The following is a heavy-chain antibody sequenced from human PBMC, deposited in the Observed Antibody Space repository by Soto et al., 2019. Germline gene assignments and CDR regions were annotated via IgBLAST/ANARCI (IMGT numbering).Heavy chain of an antibody. CDR1: GFTFSSYD. V-gene: IGHV3-13*01. CDR2: VGTTGDT. Sequence: EVQLVASGGGLVQPGGSLRLSCAASGFTFSSYDMHWVRQPTGKGLEWVSGVGTTGDTYYPGSVKGRFTISRENAKNSLYLQMNSLRAGDTAVDYCTRGVDDGSRPVFDIWGQGTVVTVSS. CDR3: TRGVDDGSRPVFDI. J-gene: IGHJ3*02. D-gene: IGHD3-3*01.